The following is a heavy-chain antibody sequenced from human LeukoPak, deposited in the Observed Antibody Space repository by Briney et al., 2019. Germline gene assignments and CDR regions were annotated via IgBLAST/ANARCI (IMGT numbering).Heavy chain of an antibody. D-gene: IGHD5-18*01. CDR1: GFTFSSYS. Sequence: GGSLRLSCAASGFTFSSYSMNWVRQAPGKGLEWVSAISGDSRYIYYADSVRGRFTISRDNAENSLYLQMNSLRVEDTAVYYCAKVGSSAMVTWDNWFDPWGQGTLVTVSS. V-gene: IGHV3-21*01. J-gene: IGHJ5*02. CDR2: ISGDSRYI. CDR3: AKVGSSAMVTWDNWFDP.